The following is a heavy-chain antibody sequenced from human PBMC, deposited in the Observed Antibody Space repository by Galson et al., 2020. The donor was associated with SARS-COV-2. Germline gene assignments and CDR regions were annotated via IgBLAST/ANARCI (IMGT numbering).Heavy chain of an antibody. D-gene: IGHD6-13*01. V-gene: IGHV1-2*02. Sequence: ASVKVSCKASGYTFTGYYMHWVRQAPGQGLEWMGWINPNSGGTNYAQKFQGRVTMTRDTSISTAYMELSRLRSDDTAVYYCARESIAAAGRYFDYWGQGTLVTVSS. J-gene: IGHJ4*02. CDR1: GYTFTGYY. CDR3: ARESIAAAGRYFDY. CDR2: INPNSGGT.